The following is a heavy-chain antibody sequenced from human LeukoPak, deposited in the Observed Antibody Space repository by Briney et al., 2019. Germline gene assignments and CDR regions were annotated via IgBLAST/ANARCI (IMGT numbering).Heavy chain of an antibody. J-gene: IGHJ6*02. CDR1: GYSFTSYW. CDR2: IYPGDSDT. Sequence: GESLKISCKGSGYSFTSYWICWVRQMPGKGLEWMGIIYPGDSDTRYSPSFQGQVTISADKSISTAYLQWSSLKASDTAMYYCARHLTAAGRVYGMDVWGQGTLVTVSS. D-gene: IGHD6-13*01. V-gene: IGHV5-51*01. CDR3: ARHLTAAGRVYGMDV.